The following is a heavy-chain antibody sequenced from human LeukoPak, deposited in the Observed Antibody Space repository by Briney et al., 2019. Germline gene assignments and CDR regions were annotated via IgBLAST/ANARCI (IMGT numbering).Heavy chain of an antibody. CDR3: ARAGYYGSGSYYSLVVSVLDV. CDR1: GYTFTSYY. V-gene: IGHV1-46*01. D-gene: IGHD3-10*01. J-gene: IGHJ6*04. Sequence: GASVKVSCKASGYTFTSYYMHWVRQAPGQGLEWMGIINPSGGSTSYAQKFQGRVTMTRDTSTSTVYMELSSLRSEDTAVYYCARAGYYGSGSYYSLVVSVLDVWGKGTTVTISS. CDR2: INPSGGST.